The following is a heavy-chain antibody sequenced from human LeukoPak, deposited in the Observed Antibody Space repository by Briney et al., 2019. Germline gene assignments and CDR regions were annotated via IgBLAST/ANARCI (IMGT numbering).Heavy chain of an antibody. V-gene: IGHV3-21*01. CDR1: GFTFSSYS. CDR2: ISSSSSYI. CDR3: ARDAAYGYDRFDY. J-gene: IGHJ4*02. D-gene: IGHD5-18*01. Sequence: GGSLRLSCAASGFTFSSYSMNWVRQAPGKGLEWVSSISSSSSYIYYADSVKGRFTISRDNAKNSLYLQMNSLGAEDTAVYYCARDAAYGYDRFDYWGQGTQVTVSS.